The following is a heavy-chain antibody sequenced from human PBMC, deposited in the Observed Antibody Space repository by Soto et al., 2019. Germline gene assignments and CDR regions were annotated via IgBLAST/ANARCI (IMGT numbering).Heavy chain of an antibody. J-gene: IGHJ6*03. CDR3: AREAHLKAVLLYYYYMDV. V-gene: IGHV3-7*01. CDR2: IKQDGGEK. Sequence: GGSLRLSCAASGFSFGSYWMSWVRQAPGKGLEWVANIKQDGGEKNYVDSVKGRFTISRDNAKNSTFLQMDSLRAEDTAVYYCAREAHLKAVLLYYYYMDVRGKGTTVTVPS. D-gene: IGHD2-15*01. CDR1: GFSFGSYW.